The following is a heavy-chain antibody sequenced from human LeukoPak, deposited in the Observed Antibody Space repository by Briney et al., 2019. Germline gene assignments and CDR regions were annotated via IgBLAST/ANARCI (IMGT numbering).Heavy chain of an antibody. V-gene: IGHV3-21*01. CDR2: ISSSSSYI. CDR3: AREAGYYKLGDPWDY. Sequence: GGSLRLSCAASGFTFSSYSMNWVRQAPGKGLEWVSSISSSSSYIYYADSVKGRFTISRDNAKNSLYLQMNSLRAEDTAVYYCAREAGYYKLGDPWDYWGQGTLVTVSS. J-gene: IGHJ4*02. CDR1: GFTFSSYS. D-gene: IGHD3-10*01.